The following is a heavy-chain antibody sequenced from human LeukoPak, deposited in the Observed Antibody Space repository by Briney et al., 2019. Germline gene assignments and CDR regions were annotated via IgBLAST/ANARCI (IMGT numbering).Heavy chain of an antibody. CDR1: GGSISSCY. CDR2: MSYSGST. D-gene: IGHD3-22*01. CDR3: ARRPYYYDSSGYYPYYFDY. J-gene: IGHJ4*02. V-gene: IGHV4-59*08. Sequence: ASETLSLTCTVSGGSISSCYWSWLRQPPGKGLEWIGYMSYSGSTNYNPSLKSRVTISLDTSKNQFSLKLSSVTAADTAVYYCARRPYYYDSSGYYPYYFDYWGQGTLVTVSS.